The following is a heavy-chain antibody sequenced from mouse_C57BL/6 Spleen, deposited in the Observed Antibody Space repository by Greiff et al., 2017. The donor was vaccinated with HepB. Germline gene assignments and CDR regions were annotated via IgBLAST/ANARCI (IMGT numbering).Heavy chain of an antibody. CDR1: GYTFTSYW. D-gene: IGHD2-3*01. J-gene: IGHJ1*03. V-gene: IGHV1-53*01. Sequence: QVQLQQPGTELVKPGASVKLSCKASGYTFTSYWMHWVKQRPGQGLEWIGNINPSNGGTNYNEKFKSKATLTVDKSSSTAYMQLSSLTSEDSAVYYCATSPYDGYYYDWYFDVWGTGTTVTVSS. CDR3: ATSPYDGYYYDWYFDV. CDR2: INPSNGGT.